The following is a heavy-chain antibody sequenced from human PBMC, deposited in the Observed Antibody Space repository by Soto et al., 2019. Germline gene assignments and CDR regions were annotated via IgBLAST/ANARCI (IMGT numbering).Heavy chain of an antibody. V-gene: IGHV3-23*01. CDR1: GFTFSSYA. Sequence: GGSLRLSCAASGFTFSSYAMSWVRQAPGKGLEWVSAISGSGGSTYYADSVKGRFTISRDNSKNTLYLQMNSLRAEDTAVYYCAKSFLGYDILTGYPNWGQGTLVTVSS. D-gene: IGHD3-9*01. CDR2: ISGSGGST. CDR3: AKSFLGYDILTGYPN. J-gene: IGHJ4*02.